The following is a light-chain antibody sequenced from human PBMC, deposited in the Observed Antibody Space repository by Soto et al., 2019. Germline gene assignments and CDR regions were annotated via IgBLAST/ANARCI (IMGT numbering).Light chain of an antibody. CDR2: RND. Sequence: QSVPTQPPSASGTPGQRVTIPCSGSSSNIGTNYVYWYQQLPGTAPKLLIYRNDQRPSGVPDRFSGSKSGTSASLAISGLRSEDEADYYCATWSDSLSGRVFGGGTKVTVL. V-gene: IGLV1-47*01. CDR1: SSNIGTNY. CDR3: ATWSDSLSGRV. J-gene: IGLJ3*02.